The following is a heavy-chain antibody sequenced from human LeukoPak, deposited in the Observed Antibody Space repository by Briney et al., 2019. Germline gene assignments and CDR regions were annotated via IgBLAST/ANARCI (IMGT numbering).Heavy chain of an antibody. D-gene: IGHD3-22*01. CDR2: ISAYNGNT. V-gene: IGHV1-18*01. J-gene: IGHJ4*02. Sequence: ASVKVSCKASGYTFTIYGISWVRQAPGQGLEWMGWISAYNGNTNYAQKLQGRVTMTTDTSTSTAYMELRSLRSDDTAVYYCARDGNYYDSSGRRPDYWGQGTLVTVSS. CDR1: GYTFTIYG. CDR3: ARDGNYYDSSGRRPDY.